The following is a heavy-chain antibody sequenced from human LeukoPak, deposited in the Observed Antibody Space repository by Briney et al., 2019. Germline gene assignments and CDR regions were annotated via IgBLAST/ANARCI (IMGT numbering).Heavy chain of an antibody. CDR3: ARADDSSGYRLYYFDY. CDR2: INYSGGA. D-gene: IGHD3-22*01. J-gene: IGHJ4*02. Sequence: SETLSLTCTVSGGSISSGGYYWTWIRHHPGKGLEWIGYINYSGGAYYNPSLKSRVTISVDTSKNHFSLKLSSVTAADTAVYYCARADDSSGYRLYYFDYWGQGTLVTVSS. V-gene: IGHV4-31*03. CDR1: GGSISSGGYY.